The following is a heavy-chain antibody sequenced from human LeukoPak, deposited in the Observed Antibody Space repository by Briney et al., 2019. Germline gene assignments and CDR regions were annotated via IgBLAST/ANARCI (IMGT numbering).Heavy chain of an antibody. V-gene: IGHV1-2*02. Sequence: ASVKVSCKASGYTFTGYYMHWVRQAPGQGLEWMGWINPNSGGTNYAQKFQGRVTMTRDTSISTAYMELSSLRSEDTAVYYCARTYNWNYFDYWGQGTLVTVSS. CDR2: INPNSGGT. J-gene: IGHJ4*02. CDR3: ARTYNWNYFDY. CDR1: GYTFTGYY. D-gene: IGHD1-20*01.